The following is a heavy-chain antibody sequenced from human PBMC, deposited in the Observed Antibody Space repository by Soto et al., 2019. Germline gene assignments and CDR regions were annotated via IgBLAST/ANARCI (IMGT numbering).Heavy chain of an antibody. CDR2: IYYRGTT. CDR3: TRVATAVPS. CDR1: NGSLNFSF. J-gene: IGHJ5*02. V-gene: IGHV4-59*12. D-gene: IGHD5-18*01. Sequence: PSETLSLTCNVFNGSLNFSFWSWIRQPPGKEREWIGNIYYRGTTNYHPSLQGRVTMSIDTSKNQFSLMLTSVTAADTAVYYCTRVATAVPSWGRGVLVTVSS.